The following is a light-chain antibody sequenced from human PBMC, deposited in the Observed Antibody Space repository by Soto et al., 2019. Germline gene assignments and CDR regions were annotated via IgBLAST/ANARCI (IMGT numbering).Light chain of an antibody. CDR3: QQTLSFPPT. CDR1: QSISRY. J-gene: IGKJ1*01. CDR2: AAS. V-gene: IGKV1-39*01. Sequence: DIQMTQSPSSLSASVGDRITITCRASQSISRYLNWYQHKPGKAPKLLINAASSLERGVPSRFSGGGSGTDFTLTISSLQPEDFATYYCQQTLSFPPTFGQGTKV.